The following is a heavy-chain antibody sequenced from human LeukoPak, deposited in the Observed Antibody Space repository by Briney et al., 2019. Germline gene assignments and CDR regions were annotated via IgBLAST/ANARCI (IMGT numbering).Heavy chain of an antibody. CDR3: VRGRQGYHFDY. V-gene: IGHV3-48*01. J-gene: IGHJ4*02. D-gene: IGHD5-18*01. Sequence: PGGSLRLSCAASGFMFGGYSMDWVRQAPGKGLEWVSYIKSSGGDTYYTDSVKGRFTISRDNAKNLLYLQTNSLRVEDTAVYYCVRGRQGYHFDYWGQGTLVTVSS. CDR2: IKSSGGDT. CDR1: GFMFGGYS.